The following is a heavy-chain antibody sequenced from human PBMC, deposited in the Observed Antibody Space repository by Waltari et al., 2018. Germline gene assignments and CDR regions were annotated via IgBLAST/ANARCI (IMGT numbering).Heavy chain of an antibody. D-gene: IGHD2-2*01. CDR1: GFTFDDYA. Sequence: EVQLVESGGVVVQPGGSLRLSCAASGFTFDDYAMHWVRQAPGKGLEWGALSSWDGGSTYYADSVKGRFTISRDNSKNSLYLQMNSLRAEDTALYYCASHCSSTSCYLDYWGQGTLVTVSS. V-gene: IGHV3-43D*04. J-gene: IGHJ4*02. CDR2: SSWDGGST. CDR3: ASHCSSTSCYLDY.